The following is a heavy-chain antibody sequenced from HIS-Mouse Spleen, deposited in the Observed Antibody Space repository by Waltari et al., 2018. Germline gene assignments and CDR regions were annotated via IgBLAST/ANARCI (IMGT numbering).Heavy chain of an antibody. J-gene: IGHJ4*02. CDR2: ISDDGSNN. Sequence: QVQLVESGGGVVQPGRSLRLSCAASGFTFSSYAMHWVRQAPGKGLEWVAVISDDGSNNYYADSVKGRFTISRDNSKNTLYLQMNSLRAEDTAVYYCARDQSSSLVLDYWGQGTLVTVSS. CDR3: ARDQSSSLVLDY. CDR1: GFTFSSYA. D-gene: IGHD6-13*01. V-gene: IGHV3-30-3*01.